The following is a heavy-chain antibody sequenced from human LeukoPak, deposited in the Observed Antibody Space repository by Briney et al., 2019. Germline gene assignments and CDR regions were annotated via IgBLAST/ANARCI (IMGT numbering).Heavy chain of an antibody. J-gene: IGHJ6*02. V-gene: IGHV3-33*01. CDR3: ARGQPPSYYDMDV. CDR1: GFTFSRYG. CDR2: IWYDGSNE. D-gene: IGHD6-13*01. Sequence: GGSLRLSCAASGFTFSRYGMHWVRQAPGKGLEWVAVIWYDGSNEYYADSVKGRFTISRDNSKNTLYLQMNSLRGEDTAVYYCARGQPPSYYDMDVWGQGTTVTVSS.